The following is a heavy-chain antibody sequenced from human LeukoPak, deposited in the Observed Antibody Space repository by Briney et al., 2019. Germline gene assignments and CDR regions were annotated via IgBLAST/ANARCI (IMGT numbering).Heavy chain of an antibody. CDR2: IYSGGST. Sequence: GGSLRLSCAASGFTVSSNYMSWVRQAPGKGLEWVSVIYSGGSTYYPDSVKGRFTISRDNSKNTLYLQMNSLRAEDTAVYYCARDWATVTIPSYYGMDVWGQGTTVTVSS. CDR1: GFTVSSNY. D-gene: IGHD4-17*01. CDR3: ARDWATVTIPSYYGMDV. V-gene: IGHV3-66*01. J-gene: IGHJ6*02.